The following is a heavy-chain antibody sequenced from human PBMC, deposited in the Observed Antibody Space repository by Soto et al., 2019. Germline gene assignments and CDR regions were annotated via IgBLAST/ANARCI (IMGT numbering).Heavy chain of an antibody. CDR2: ISYDGSDK. Sequence: PGGSLRLSCAASGFTFSKYAMHWVRQAPGKGLEWVAVISYDGSDKYNANSVKGRFTISRDNSKNTLYLQMNSLRAEDTAVYYCARDTGPNGYNYYYFGMDVWGQGTTVTVSS. CDR1: GFTFSKYA. CDR3: ARDTGPNGYNYYYFGMDV. J-gene: IGHJ6*02. V-gene: IGHV3-30-3*01. D-gene: IGHD5-18*01.